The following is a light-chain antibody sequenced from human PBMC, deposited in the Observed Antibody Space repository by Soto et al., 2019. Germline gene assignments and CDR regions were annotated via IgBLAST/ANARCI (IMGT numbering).Light chain of an antibody. CDR2: GAS. V-gene: IGKV3-20*01. CDR3: QQYDNSPLT. CDR1: QSVSSSF. Sequence: EIVLTQSPVTLSLSPGERATLSCRASQSVSSSFLAWYQQKPGQAPRLLIYGASSRATGIPDRFSGSGSGTDFTLTISRLEPEDFAVYYCQQYDNSPLTFGGGNKVEIK. J-gene: IGKJ4*01.